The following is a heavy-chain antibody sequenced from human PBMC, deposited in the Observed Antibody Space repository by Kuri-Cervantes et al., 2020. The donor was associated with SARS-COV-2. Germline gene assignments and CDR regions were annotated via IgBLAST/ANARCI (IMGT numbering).Heavy chain of an antibody. Sequence: GESLKISCTTSGFSFSSYSMSWVRQAPERGLEWVSYISSSGSYKYYADSVKGRFTISRDNAKNSLYLQMNSLRAEDTAVYYCARQGEADIAAPLRWFDYWGQGTLVTVSS. J-gene: IGHJ4*02. V-gene: IGHV3-21*01. CDR2: ISSSGSYK. CDR1: GFSFSSYS. D-gene: IGHD6-6*01. CDR3: ARQGEADIAAPLRWFDY.